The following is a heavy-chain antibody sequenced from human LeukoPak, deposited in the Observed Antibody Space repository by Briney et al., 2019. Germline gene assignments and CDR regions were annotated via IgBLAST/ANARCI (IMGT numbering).Heavy chain of an antibody. J-gene: IGHJ5*02. D-gene: IGHD7-27*01. CDR1: GGSLSSTTYY. V-gene: IGHV4-39*01. Sequence: SETLSLACTVSGGSLSSTTYYWGWIRKPPGKGLEWIGNIYYSGSTYYNPSLKSRVTISVDTSKNQFSLKLSSVTAADTAVYYCASRLTGDGWFDPWGQGTLVTVSS. CDR2: IYYSGST. CDR3: ASRLTGDGWFDP.